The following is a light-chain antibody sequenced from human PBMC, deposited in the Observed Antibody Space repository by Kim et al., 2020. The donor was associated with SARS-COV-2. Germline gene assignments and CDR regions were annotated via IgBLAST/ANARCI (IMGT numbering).Light chain of an antibody. J-gene: IGLJ2*01. V-gene: IGLV2-18*02. CDR3: SSFTTSTTLV. Sequence: GQSVTISCTGSSSDVGSYNRVSWYLQPPGTAPKLIIYEVYNRPSGVPDRFSGSRSGSTASLTISGLQAQDEGDYYCSSFTTSTTLVFGGGIQLTVL. CDR1: SSDVGSYNR. CDR2: EVY.